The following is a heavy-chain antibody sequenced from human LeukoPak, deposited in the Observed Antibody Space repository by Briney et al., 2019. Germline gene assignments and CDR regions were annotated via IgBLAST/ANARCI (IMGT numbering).Heavy chain of an antibody. J-gene: IGHJ4*02. CDR1: GYSITSSSW. CDR3: ARKENVYYYFDY. CDR2: IYHSGTT. V-gene: IGHV4-28*01. Sequence: SETLPLTCAVSGYSITSSSWWGWIRQPPGKGLEWIGYIYHSGTTYYNPSLQSRVTMSVDTSKNQFSLKLSSVTAVDTAVYYCARKENVYYYFDYWGQGTLVTVSS. D-gene: IGHD3-10*01.